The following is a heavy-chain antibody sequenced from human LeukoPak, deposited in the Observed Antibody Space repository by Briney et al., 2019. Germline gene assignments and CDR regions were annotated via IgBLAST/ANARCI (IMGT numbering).Heavy chain of an antibody. J-gene: IGHJ6*02. Sequence: ASVKVSCKASGYTFTSYDISWVRQATGQGLEWMGWMNPNSGNTGYAQKFQGRVTMTRNTSISTAYMELRRLRSEDTAVYSCARGRYDFWSGYYTGYYGMDVWGQGHTVTVSS. V-gene: IGHV1-8*01. CDR2: MNPNSGNT. CDR3: ARGRYDFWSGYYTGYYGMDV. CDR1: GYTFTSYD. D-gene: IGHD3-3*01.